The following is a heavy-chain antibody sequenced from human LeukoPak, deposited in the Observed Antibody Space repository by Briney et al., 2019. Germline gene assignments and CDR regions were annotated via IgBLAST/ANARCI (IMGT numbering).Heavy chain of an antibody. CDR3: ARDGGSSWLDY. CDR1: GGSISIYY. J-gene: IGHJ4*02. Sequence: SETLSLTCTVSGGSISIYYWSWIRQPPGKGLEWIGYIYNSGSTIYNPSLESRVTISVDTSKNQFSLKLSSVTAADTAVYYCARDGGSSWLDYWGQGTLVTVSS. V-gene: IGHV4-59*12. D-gene: IGHD6-13*01. CDR2: IYNSGST.